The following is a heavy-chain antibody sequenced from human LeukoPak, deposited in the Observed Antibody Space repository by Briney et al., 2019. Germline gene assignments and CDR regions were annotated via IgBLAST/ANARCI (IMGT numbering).Heavy chain of an antibody. D-gene: IGHD3-10*01. V-gene: IGHV4-34*01. CDR2: INHSGSS. CDR3: ARDRRITMVRGVIMPDYYYYYYMDV. CDR1: GFTFSSYA. J-gene: IGHJ6*03. Sequence: GSLRLSCAASGFTFSSYAMSWIRQPPGKGLEWIGEINHSGSSNYNPSLKSRVTISVDTSKNQFSLKLSSVTAADTAVYYCARDRRITMVRGVIMPDYYYYYYMDVWGKGTTVTVSS.